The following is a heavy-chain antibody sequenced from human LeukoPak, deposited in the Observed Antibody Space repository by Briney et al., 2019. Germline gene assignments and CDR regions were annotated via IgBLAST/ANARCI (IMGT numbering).Heavy chain of an antibody. J-gene: IGHJ3*02. CDR2: IYYSGST. CDR3: ARIFSYYDRPNAFDI. D-gene: IGHD3-22*01. CDR1: GGSISSGDYY. V-gene: IGHV4-61*08. Sequence: SETLSLTCTVSGGSISSGDYYWSWIRQPPGKGLEWIGYIYYSGSTNYNPSLKSQVTISVDTSKNQFSLKLSSVTAADTAVYYCARIFSYYDRPNAFDIWGQGTMVTVSS.